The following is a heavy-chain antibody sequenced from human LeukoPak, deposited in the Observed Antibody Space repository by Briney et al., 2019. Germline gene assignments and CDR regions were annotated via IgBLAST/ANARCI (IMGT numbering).Heavy chain of an antibody. D-gene: IGHD4-11*01. CDR2: IRIKPNRNIT. CDR3: VRVSTTALDY. V-gene: IGHV3-72*01. CDR1: GFTFSSHD. J-gene: IGHJ4*02. Sequence: GSLRLSCAASGFTFSSHDMDWVRPAPGKGLEWVGRIRIKPNRNITDYAASVKGRFTISRDDSKNSLYLQMNSLKTEDTAVYYCVRVSTTALDYWGQGTLVTASS.